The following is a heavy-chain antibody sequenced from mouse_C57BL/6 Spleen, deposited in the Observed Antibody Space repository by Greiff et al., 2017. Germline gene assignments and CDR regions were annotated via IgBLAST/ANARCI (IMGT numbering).Heavy chain of an antibody. CDR2: ISYDGSN. CDR3: ARDGSSLYWYFDV. J-gene: IGHJ1*03. Sequence: VQLKEPGPGLVKPSQSLSLTCSVTGYSITSGYYWNWIRQFPGNKLEWMGYISYDGSNNYNPSLKNRISITRDTSKNQFFLKLNSVTTEDTATYYGARDGSSLYWYFDVWGTGTTVTVSS. D-gene: IGHD1-1*01. V-gene: IGHV3-6*01. CDR1: GYSITSGYY.